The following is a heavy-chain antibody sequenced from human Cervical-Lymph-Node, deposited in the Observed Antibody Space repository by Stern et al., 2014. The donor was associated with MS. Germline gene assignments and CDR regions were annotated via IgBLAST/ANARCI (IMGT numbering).Heavy chain of an antibody. J-gene: IGHJ4*02. CDR2: IIPMFGAA. CDR1: GGTFSRYA. Sequence: VQLVESGPEVKKPGSSVKVSCKASGGTFSRYAVSWVRQAPGQGLEWMGEIIPMFGAANYAQRFQGRVTITADESTSTAYMEVSSLTSDDTAIYYCARLRQLVDHGDYWWGQGTLVTVSS. D-gene: IGHD4-17*01. V-gene: IGHV1-69*01. CDR3: ARLRQLVDHGDYW.